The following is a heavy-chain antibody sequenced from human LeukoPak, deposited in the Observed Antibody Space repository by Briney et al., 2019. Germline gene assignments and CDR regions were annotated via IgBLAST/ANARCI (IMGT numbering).Heavy chain of an antibody. CDR3: AKAPVTTCRGAFCYPFDY. CDR2: ISDTGNT. Sequence: SGGSLRLSCAASGFTLSSYAMSWVRQAPGKGLEWVSAISDTGNTYHADSVKARFTISRDSSKNTLFLQMNRLRPEDAAVYYCAKAPVTTCRGAFCYPFDYWGLGTLVTVSS. CDR1: GFTLSSYA. D-gene: IGHD2-15*01. J-gene: IGHJ4*02. V-gene: IGHV3-23*01.